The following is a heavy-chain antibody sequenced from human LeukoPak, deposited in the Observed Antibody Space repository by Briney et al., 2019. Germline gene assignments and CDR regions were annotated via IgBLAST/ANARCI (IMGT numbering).Heavy chain of an antibody. J-gene: IGHJ3*01. V-gene: IGHV4-39*07. CDR2: IYYSGST. CDR3: ARGHGYYYDSSGYPES. D-gene: IGHD3-22*01. Sequence: SETLSLTCTVSGGSLSSSSYYWGWIRQPPGKGLEWIGSIYYSGSTYYNPSLKSRVTISVDTSKNQFSLKLSSVTAADTAVYYCARGHGYYYDSSGYPESWGQGTMVTVSS. CDR1: GGSLSSSSYY.